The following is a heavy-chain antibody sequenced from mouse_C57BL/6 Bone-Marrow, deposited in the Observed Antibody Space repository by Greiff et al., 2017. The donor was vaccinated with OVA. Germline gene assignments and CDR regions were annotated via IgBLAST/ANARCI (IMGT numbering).Heavy chain of an antibody. CDR1: GFTFSDYG. CDR2: ISSGSSTI. V-gene: IGHV5-17*01. J-gene: IGHJ3*01. Sequence: EVMLVESGGGLVKPGGSLKLSCAASGFTFSDYGMHWVRQAPEKGLEWVAYISSGSSTIYYADTVQGRFTISRDNAKNTLFLQMTSLRSEDTAMYYCAGGLRPFAYWGQGTLVTVSA. D-gene: IGHD3-1*01. CDR3: AGGLRPFAY.